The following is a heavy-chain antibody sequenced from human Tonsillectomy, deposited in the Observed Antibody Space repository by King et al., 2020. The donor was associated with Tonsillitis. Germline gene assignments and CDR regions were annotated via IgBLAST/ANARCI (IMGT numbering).Heavy chain of an antibody. CDR2: IYHSGST. V-gene: IGHV4-30-2*01. CDR1: GGSISSGGYS. CDR3: ARDSQSGFGADY. Sequence: QLQESGSGLVKPSQTLSLTCAVSGGSISSGGYSWSWIRQPPGKGLEWIGYIYHSGSTYYNPSLKSRVTISVDRSKNQFSLKLSSVTAADTAVYYCARDSQSGFGADYWGQGTLVTVSS. D-gene: IGHD3-10*01. J-gene: IGHJ4*02.